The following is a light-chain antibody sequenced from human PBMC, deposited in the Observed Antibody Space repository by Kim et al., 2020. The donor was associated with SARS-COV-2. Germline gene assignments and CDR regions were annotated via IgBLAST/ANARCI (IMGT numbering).Light chain of an antibody. Sequence: DIEMTQSPSSLSASVGDRVTITCRASQKIDKYLNWYQQKPGKAPRLLIYGASNLQSGVPSRFSGSGSGTDFTLTISSLQPDDFATYYRQQTYTTGFGQGTKLEI. V-gene: IGKV1-39*01. CDR3: QQTYTTG. CDR2: GAS. CDR1: QKIDKY. J-gene: IGKJ2*03.